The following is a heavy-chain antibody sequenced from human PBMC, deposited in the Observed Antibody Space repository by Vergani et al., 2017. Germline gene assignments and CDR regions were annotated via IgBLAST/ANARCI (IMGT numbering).Heavy chain of an antibody. J-gene: IGHJ5*02. CDR2: IWYDGSNK. CDR3: ARDGCSSTSCNADVVRWFDP. CDR1: GFTFSSYG. V-gene: IGHV3-33*01. D-gene: IGHD2-2*01. Sequence: QVQLVESGGGVVQPGRSLRLSCAASGFTFSSYGMHWVRQAPGKGLEWVAVIWYDGSNKYYADSVKCRFTISRDNSKNTLYLQMNSLRDEDTAVYYCARDGCSSTSCNADVVRWFDPWGQGTLVTVSS.